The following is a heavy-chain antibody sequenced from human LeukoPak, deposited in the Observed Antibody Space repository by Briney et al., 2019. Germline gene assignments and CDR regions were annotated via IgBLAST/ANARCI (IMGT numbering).Heavy chain of an antibody. J-gene: IGHJ4*02. V-gene: IGHV3-23*01. CDR1: GFTFSTFA. Sequence: GGSLRLSCAASGFTFSTFAMIWVRQPPGKGLEWVSSIFPSGGEIHYADSVRGRFTISRDNSESTLSLQMNSLRAEDTAIYYCATYRQVLLPFESWGQGTLVTVSS. CDR3: ATYRQVLLPFES. CDR2: IFPSGGEI. D-gene: IGHD2-8*02.